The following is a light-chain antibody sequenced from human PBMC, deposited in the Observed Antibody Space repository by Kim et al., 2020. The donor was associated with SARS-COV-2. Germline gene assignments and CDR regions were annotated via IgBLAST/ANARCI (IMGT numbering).Light chain of an antibody. CDR3: AAWDDSLNGKV. CDR1: TSNIGSNP. Sequence: GQGVTISFSGSTSNIGSNPVNWYQQLPGTAPKLLIYNNNQRPSGVPDRFSGSRSGTSASLAISGLHSEDEADYYCAAWDDSLNGKVFGTGTKVTVL. CDR2: NNN. J-gene: IGLJ1*01. V-gene: IGLV1-44*01.